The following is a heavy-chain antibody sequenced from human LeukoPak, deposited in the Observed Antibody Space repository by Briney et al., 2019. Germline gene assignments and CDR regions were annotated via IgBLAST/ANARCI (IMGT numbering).Heavy chain of an antibody. Sequence: SQTLSLTCAISGDSVSSNSVTWNWIRQSPSRGLEWLGRTYYRSTWYNDYAVSVGGRITVNPDTSKNQFSLHLNSVTPEDTAVYYCTRRLTQYDCFDPWGQGILVTVSS. J-gene: IGHJ5*02. CDR1: GDSVSSNSVT. CDR3: TRRLTQYDCFDP. V-gene: IGHV6-1*01. CDR2: TYYRSTWYN. D-gene: IGHD2-2*01.